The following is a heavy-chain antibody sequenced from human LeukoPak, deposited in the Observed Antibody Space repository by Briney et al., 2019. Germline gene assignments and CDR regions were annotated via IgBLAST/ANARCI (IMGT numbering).Heavy chain of an antibody. CDR2: INTDGSST. CDR1: GFTFSSYW. D-gene: IGHD6-19*01. CDR3: ASSLKSGWYESNFDY. V-gene: IGHV3-74*01. Sequence: TGGSLRLSCAASGFTFSSYWMHWVRQAPGKGLVWVSRINTDGSSTSYADSVKGRFTISRDNAKNTLYLQMNSLRAEDTAVYYCASSLKSGWYESNFDYWGQGTLVTVSS. J-gene: IGHJ4*02.